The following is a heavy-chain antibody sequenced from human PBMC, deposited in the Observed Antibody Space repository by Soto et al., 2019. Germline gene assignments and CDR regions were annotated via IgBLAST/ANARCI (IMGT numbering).Heavy chain of an antibody. CDR1: GGTFSSYA. Sequence: SVKVSCKASGGTFSSYAISWVRQAPGQGLEWMGGIIPIFGTANYAQKFQGRVTITADESTSTAYMELSSLRSEDTAVYYCAREAVAGRLTYYYYYGMDVWGQGTTVTVSS. CDR3: AREAVAGRLTYYYYYGMDV. CDR2: IIPIFGTA. V-gene: IGHV1-69*13. D-gene: IGHD6-19*01. J-gene: IGHJ6*01.